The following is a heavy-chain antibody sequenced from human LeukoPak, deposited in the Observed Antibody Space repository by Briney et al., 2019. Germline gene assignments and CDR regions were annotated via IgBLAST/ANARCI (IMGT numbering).Heavy chain of an antibody. CDR2: MNPNSGNT. CDR1: GYTFTNYD. Sequence: ASVKVSCKASGYTFTNYDINLVRQATGQGLEWMGWMNPNSGNTGYAQEFQGRITMTRNTSISTAYMELSSLRSEDTAMYYCAKSKVGATTLPIDFWGQGTLVTVSS. D-gene: IGHD1-26*01. V-gene: IGHV1-8*01. CDR3: AKSKVGATTLPIDF. J-gene: IGHJ4*02.